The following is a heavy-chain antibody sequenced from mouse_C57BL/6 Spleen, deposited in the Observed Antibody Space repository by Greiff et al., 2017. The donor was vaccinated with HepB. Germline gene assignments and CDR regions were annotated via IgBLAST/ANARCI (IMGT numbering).Heavy chain of an antibody. CDR2: IYPGDGDT. J-gene: IGHJ2*01. CDR1: GYAFSSSW. Sequence: QVQLQQSGPELVKPGASVKISCKASGYAFSSSWMNWVKQRPGKGLEWIGRIYPGDGDTNYNGKFKGKATLTADKSSSTAYMQLSSLTSEDSAVYFCARDYGICFDYWGQGTTLTVSS. CDR3: ARDYGICFDY. D-gene: IGHD2-1*01. V-gene: IGHV1-82*01.